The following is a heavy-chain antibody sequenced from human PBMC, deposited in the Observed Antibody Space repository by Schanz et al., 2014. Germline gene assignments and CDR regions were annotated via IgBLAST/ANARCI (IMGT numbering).Heavy chain of an antibody. CDR2: IVPVVGVT. V-gene: IGHV1-69*02. J-gene: IGHJ5*02. CDR3: ADCGWVSCFDP. Sequence: QVLLVQSGAEVKKPGSSVTISCKASGGTFTSYTLGWVRQAPGQGLEWMGRIVPVVGVTAYAQKFQGRVTFTGDTSTATVYMELSSLRADDTAVYFCADCGWVSCFDPWGQGTLVTVSS. D-gene: IGHD3-16*01. CDR1: GGTFTSYT.